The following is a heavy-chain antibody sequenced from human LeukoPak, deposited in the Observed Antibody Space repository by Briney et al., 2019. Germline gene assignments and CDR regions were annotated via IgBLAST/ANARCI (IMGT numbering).Heavy chain of an antibody. D-gene: IGHD4-17*01. V-gene: IGHV3-23*01. CDR3: AKDQAGDYFDY. J-gene: IGHJ4*02. Sequence: RGSLRLSPAASGFSLTSYAMSWVRPAPGRRLEWVSAISGSGGSTYYADSVKGRFTISRDNSKNTLYLQMNSLRAEYTAVYHCAKDQAGDYFDYWGQGTLVTVSS. CDR1: GFSLTSYA. CDR2: ISGSGGST.